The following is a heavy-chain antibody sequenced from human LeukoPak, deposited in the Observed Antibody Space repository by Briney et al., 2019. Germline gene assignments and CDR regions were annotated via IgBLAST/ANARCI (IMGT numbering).Heavy chain of an antibody. CDR3: ARETTLTGYSSGLGFNY. CDR1: GGSISGWN. J-gene: IGHJ4*02. D-gene: IGHD6-19*01. Sequence: SETLSLTCTVSGGSISGWNWSWIRQPPGKGLEWIGHIYDSGTTNYNPSLKSRVTMSVDSSKNQFSLKLTSVTAADTAVYYCARETTLTGYSSGLGFNYWGQGTLVTVSS. CDR2: IYDSGTT. V-gene: IGHV4-59*01.